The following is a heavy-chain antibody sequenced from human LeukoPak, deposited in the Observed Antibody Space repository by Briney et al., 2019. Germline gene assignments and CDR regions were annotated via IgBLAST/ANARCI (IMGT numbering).Heavy chain of an antibody. Sequence: GASVKVSCKASGGTFSSYAISWVRQAPGQGLEWMGGIIPIFGTANYAQKFQGRVTITTDESTSTAYMELSSLRSEDTAVYYCARGAQYSSSVPPSAFDYWGQGTLVTVSS. CDR3: ARGAQYSSSVPPSAFDY. CDR2: IIPIFGTA. D-gene: IGHD6-6*01. V-gene: IGHV1-69*05. CDR1: GGTFSSYA. J-gene: IGHJ4*02.